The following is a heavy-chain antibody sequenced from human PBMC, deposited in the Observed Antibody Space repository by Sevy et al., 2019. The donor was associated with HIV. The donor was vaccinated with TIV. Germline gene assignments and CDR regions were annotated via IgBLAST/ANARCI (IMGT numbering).Heavy chain of an antibody. D-gene: IGHD3-9*01. J-gene: IGHJ1*01. CDR3: ARAVEYCDILDGYHKSAEYFQN. CDR1: GFTFGSSS. V-gene: IGHV3-23*01. CDR2: ISGNAGRT. Sequence: GGSLRLSCAASGFTFGSSSMSWVRQTPGKGLEWVSFISGNAGRTYYTESVKGRFTISRDISENTLYLQMNSLRVEETAIYVGARAVEYCDILDGYHKSAEYFQNWGQGTLVTVSS.